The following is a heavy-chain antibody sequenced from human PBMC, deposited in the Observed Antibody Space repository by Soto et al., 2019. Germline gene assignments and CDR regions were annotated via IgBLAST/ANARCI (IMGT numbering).Heavy chain of an antibody. D-gene: IGHD6-19*01. Sequence: SLTCTVSGVXISSSSYNWGWIRQPPGKGLEWIGSIYYSGSTYYNPSLKSRVTMSVDTSNNQFSLKLSSVTAADTAVYYCARQWLVHVSFDYWGQGTLVTVS. CDR3: ARQWLVHVSFDY. V-gene: IGHV4-39*01. CDR2: IYYSGST. CDR1: GVXISSSSYN. J-gene: IGHJ4*02.